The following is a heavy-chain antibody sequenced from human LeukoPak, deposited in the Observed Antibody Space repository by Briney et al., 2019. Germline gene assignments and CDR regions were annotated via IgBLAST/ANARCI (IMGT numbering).Heavy chain of an antibody. Sequence: ASVKVSCKASGYTFTVYYMHWVRQAPGQGLQWMGWIDPNSGGTDYAKNFQGRVTMTRDTSISTAYMELSRLTSDDTAVYYCARASSNGWYDYWGQGTLVTVSS. D-gene: IGHD6-19*01. V-gene: IGHV1-2*02. CDR2: IDPNSGGT. CDR1: GYTFTVYY. J-gene: IGHJ4*02. CDR3: ARASSNGWYDY.